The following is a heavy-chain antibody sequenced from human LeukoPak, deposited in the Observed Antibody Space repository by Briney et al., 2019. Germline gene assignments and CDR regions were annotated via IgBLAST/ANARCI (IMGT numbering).Heavy chain of an antibody. CDR1: GYTFTGYY. CDR2: ISANNGNT. V-gene: IGHV1-18*04. D-gene: IGHD2-2*02. CDR3: ARAAIEYWFDP. Sequence: ASVKVSCKASGYTFTGYYMHWVRQAPGQGLDWMGWISANNGNTNYAQKLQGRITMTTDTSTSTAYMELRSLRSDDTAVYYCARAAIEYWFDPWGQGTLVTVSS. J-gene: IGHJ5*02.